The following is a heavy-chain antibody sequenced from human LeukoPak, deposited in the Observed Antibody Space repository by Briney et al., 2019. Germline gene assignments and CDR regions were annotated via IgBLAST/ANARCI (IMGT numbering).Heavy chain of an antibody. CDR1: GYSFTNYW. CDR3: ARQSGSIAVAGEHVDY. V-gene: IGHV5-51*01. CDR2: IYPGDSDT. Sequence: GESLKISCKGSGYSFTNYWIGWVRQMPGKGLEWMGIIYPGDSDTRYSPSFQGQVTISADKSISTAYLQWSSLKASDTAMYYCARQSGSIAVAGEHVDYWGQGTLVTVSS. D-gene: IGHD6-19*01. J-gene: IGHJ4*02.